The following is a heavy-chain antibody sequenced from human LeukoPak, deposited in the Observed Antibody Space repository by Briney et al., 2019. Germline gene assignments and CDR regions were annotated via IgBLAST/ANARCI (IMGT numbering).Heavy chain of an antibody. CDR3: AKELWACSSTSCYRVNYYYYYMDV. Sequence: GGSLRLSCAASGFTFSSFGMHWVRQAPGKGLEWVAFVRYDGTKIYYADAVKGRFTISSYNSKSTLYLQMNSLRAEDTAVYYCAKELWACSSTSCYRVNYYYYYMDVWGKGTTVTVSS. D-gene: IGHD2-2*02. V-gene: IGHV3-30*02. J-gene: IGHJ6*03. CDR1: GFTFSSFG. CDR2: VRYDGTKI.